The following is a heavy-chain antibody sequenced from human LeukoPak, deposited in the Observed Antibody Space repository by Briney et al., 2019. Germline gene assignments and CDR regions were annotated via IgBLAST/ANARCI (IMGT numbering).Heavy chain of an antibody. D-gene: IGHD2-21*02. J-gene: IGHJ3*02. CDR3: ARSGGDWGGAFDI. CDR2: INPSGGST. Sequence: ASVKVSCKASGYTFTSYYMHWVRQAPGQGLEWMGIINPSGGSTGYAQKFQGRVTMTRDTSTSTVYMELSSLRSEDTAVYYCARSGGDWGGAFDIWGQGTMVTVSS. V-gene: IGHV1-46*01. CDR1: GYTFTSYY.